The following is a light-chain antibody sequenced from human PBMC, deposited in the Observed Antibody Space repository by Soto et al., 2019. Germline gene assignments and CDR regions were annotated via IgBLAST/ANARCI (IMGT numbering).Light chain of an antibody. J-gene: IGKJ1*01. Sequence: DIVLTQSPGTLSLSPGERATLSCRSSQSVSSNYLAWYQQKPDQAPRLVIYDVSGRATGIPDRFSGSGSGTDFTLTISRLAPEDSAVYYCQQYGISPTFGQGTKVEIK. CDR1: QSVSSNY. V-gene: IGKV3-20*01. CDR3: QQYGISPT. CDR2: DVS.